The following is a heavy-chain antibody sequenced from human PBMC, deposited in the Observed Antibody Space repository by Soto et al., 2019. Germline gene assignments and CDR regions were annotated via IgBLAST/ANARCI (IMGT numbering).Heavy chain of an antibody. CDR3: AKDQYNWNVYANDY. CDR1: GFTFSSYA. J-gene: IGHJ4*02. CDR2: ISGSGGST. D-gene: IGHD1-20*01. V-gene: IGHV3-23*01. Sequence: GGSLRLSCAASGFTFSSYAMSWVRQAPGKGLEWVSAISGSGGSTYYADSVKGRFTISRDNSKNTLYLQMNSLRAEDTAVYYCAKDQYNWNVYANDYWGQGTLVTVSS.